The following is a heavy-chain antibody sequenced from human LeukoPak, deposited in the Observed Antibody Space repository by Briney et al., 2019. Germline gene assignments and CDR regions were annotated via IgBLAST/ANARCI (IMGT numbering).Heavy chain of an antibody. CDR2: ISSSGSTI. D-gene: IGHD6-13*01. CDR1: GFTFSNAW. Sequence: GGSLRLSCAASGFTFSNAWMSWVRQAPGKELEWVSYISSSGSTIYYADSVKGRFTISRDNAKNSLYLQMNSLRAEDTAVYYCARAGIAAAGDYWGQGTLVTVSS. V-gene: IGHV3-11*01. CDR3: ARAGIAAAGDY. J-gene: IGHJ4*02.